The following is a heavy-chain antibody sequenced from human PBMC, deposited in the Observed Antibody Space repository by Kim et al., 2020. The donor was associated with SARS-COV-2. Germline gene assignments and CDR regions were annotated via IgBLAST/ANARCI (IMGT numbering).Heavy chain of an antibody. CDR3: ARVGFYGGNFPAEYFQH. D-gene: IGHD4-17*01. CDR2: IIPIFGTA. Sequence: SVKVSCKASGGTFSSYAISWVRQAPGQGLEWMGGIIPIFGTANYAQKFQGRVTITADESTSTAYMELSSLRSEDTAVYYCARVGFYGGNFPAEYFQHCGQGTLVTVAS. V-gene: IGHV1-69*13. J-gene: IGHJ1*01. CDR1: GGTFSSYA.